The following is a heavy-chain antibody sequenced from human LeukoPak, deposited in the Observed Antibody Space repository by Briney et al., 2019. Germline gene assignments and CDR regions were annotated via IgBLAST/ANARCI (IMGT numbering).Heavy chain of an antibody. J-gene: IGHJ5*02. CDR1: GYTFTSYG. CDR2: IITYNGNT. Sequence: ASVKVSCKASGYTFTSYGISWVRQAPGQGLEWMGWIITYNGNTNYAQKLQGRVTMTTDTSTSTAYMELRSLRSDDTAVYYCARVDYGDYVVNWFDPWGQGTLVTVSS. CDR3: ARVDYGDYVVNWFDP. D-gene: IGHD4-17*01. V-gene: IGHV1-18*01.